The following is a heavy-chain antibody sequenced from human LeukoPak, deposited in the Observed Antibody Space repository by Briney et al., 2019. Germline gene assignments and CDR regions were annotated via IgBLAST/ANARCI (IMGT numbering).Heavy chain of an antibody. V-gene: IGHV3-23*01. CDR1: GFTFRTYA. D-gene: IGHD4-17*01. J-gene: IGHJ3*02. CDR2: ISGSGDST. CDR3: AKLGGDLRGPFDI. Sequence: PGGSLRLACAPSGFTFRTYAMSCVSHAPGGGVEWVSVISGSGDSTYYVDCVEGRFTISRDNSKSTLNLQMNSLRVEDTDVYYWAKLGGDLRGPFDIGGQGTRVTVSS.